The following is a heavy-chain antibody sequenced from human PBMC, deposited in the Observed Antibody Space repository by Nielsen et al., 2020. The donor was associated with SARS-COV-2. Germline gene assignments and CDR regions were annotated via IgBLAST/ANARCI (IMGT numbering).Heavy chain of an antibody. J-gene: IGHJ4*02. Sequence: GESLKISCAASGFTFSSYAMSWVRQAPGKGLEWVSAISGSGGSTYYADSVKGRFTISRDNSKNALYLQMNSLRAEDTAVYYCAKDPVFDAPDYWGQGTLVTVSS. CDR1: GFTFSSYA. CDR2: ISGSGGST. V-gene: IGHV3-23*01. CDR3: AKDPVFDAPDY. D-gene: IGHD2/OR15-2a*01.